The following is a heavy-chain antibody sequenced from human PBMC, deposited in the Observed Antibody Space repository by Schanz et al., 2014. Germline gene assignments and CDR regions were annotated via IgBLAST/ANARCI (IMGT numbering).Heavy chain of an antibody. CDR1: GFSFGNYG. J-gene: IGHJ4*02. D-gene: IGHD2-8*02. CDR3: AKTLFPGGTQSFGY. V-gene: IGHV3-23*01. CDR2: FDAHDGRA. Sequence: EVQLLESGGGLVQPGGSLRLSCEASGFSFGNYGMSWVRQAPGKGLEWVSGFDAHDGRAYYADSAKGRFTISRDNSKSTLYVEMNSLRVEDTAVYYCAKTLFPGGTQSFGYWGRGTLVTVSS.